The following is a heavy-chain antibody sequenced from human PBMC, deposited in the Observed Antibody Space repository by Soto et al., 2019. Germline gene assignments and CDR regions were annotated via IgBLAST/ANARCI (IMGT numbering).Heavy chain of an antibody. D-gene: IGHD6-6*01. CDR3: ARDLGWYSSSGGMDV. V-gene: IGHV3-30-3*01. J-gene: IGHJ6*02. CDR1: GFTFSSYA. CDR2: ISYDGSNK. Sequence: QVQLVESGGGVVQPGRSLRLCWAASGFTFSSYAMHWVRQAPGKGLEWVAVISYDGSNKYYADSVKGRFTISRDNSKNTLYLQMNSLRAEDTAVYYCARDLGWYSSSGGMDVWGQGTTVTVSS.